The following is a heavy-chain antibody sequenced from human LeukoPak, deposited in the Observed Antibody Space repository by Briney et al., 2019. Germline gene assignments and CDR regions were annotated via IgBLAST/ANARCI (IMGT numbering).Heavy chain of an antibody. CDR2: INTNTGNP. Sequence: ASVKVSCKASGYTFTSYAMNWVRQAPGQGLEWMGWINTNTGNPTYAQGFTGRFVFSLDTSVSTAYLQISSLKAEDTAVYYCASVSGWELPDAFDIWGQGTIVTVSS. CDR1: GYTFTSYA. J-gene: IGHJ3*02. CDR3: ASVSGWELPDAFDI. D-gene: IGHD1-26*01. V-gene: IGHV7-4-1*02.